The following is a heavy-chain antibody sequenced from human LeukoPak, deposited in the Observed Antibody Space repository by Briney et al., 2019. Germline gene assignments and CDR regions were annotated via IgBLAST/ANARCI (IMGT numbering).Heavy chain of an antibody. CDR1: GGSFSGYY. CDR2: INHSGST. J-gene: IGHJ4*02. Sequence: SETLSLTCAVYGGSFSGYYWSWIRQPPGKGLEWIGEINHSGSTNYNPSLKSRVTISVDTSKNQFSLKLSSVTAADTAVYHCARAGGYSYLDYWGQGTLVTVSS. V-gene: IGHV4-34*01. D-gene: IGHD1-1*01. CDR3: ARAGGYSYLDY.